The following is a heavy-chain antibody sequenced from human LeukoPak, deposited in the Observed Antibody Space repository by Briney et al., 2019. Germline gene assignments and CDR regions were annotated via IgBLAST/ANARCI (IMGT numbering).Heavy chain of an antibody. J-gene: IGHJ6*03. CDR2: IKQDGSEK. CDR1: GFTFSSYW. V-gene: IGHV3-7*04. D-gene: IGHD6-13*01. Sequence: GGSLRLSCAASGFTFSSYWMSWVRQAPGKGLEWVANIKQDGSEKYYVDSVKGRFTISRDNAKNSLYLQMNSLRAEDTAVYYCARGIAAGGIVGYYYYYMDVWGKGTTVTVSS. CDR3: ARGIAAGGIVGYYYYYMDV.